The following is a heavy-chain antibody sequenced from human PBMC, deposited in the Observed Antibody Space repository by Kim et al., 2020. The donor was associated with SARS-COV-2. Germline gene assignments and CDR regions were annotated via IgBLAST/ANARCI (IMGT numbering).Heavy chain of an antibody. CDR2: VYDTGAT. J-gene: IGHJ2*01. CDR1: GGSIRSSGDY. CDR3: MGRRHFTTTSCYPL. Sequence: SETLSLTCTVSGGSIRSSGDYWGWIRQPPGKGLEWIGSVYDTGATYYNPSLRSRAAVSMDTSKNQFSLRLTSVTAADTAVFYCMGRRHFTTTSCYPLWGR. V-gene: IGHV4-39*01. D-gene: IGHD2-2*01.